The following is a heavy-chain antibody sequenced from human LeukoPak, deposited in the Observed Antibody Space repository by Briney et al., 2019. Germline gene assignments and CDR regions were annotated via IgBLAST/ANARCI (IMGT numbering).Heavy chain of an antibody. CDR1: GYTFTSYG. V-gene: IGHV1-8*01. CDR3: ARGRRAAAGTDFDY. CDR2: MNPNSGNT. D-gene: IGHD6-13*01. Sequence: ASVKVSCKASGYTFTSYGINWVRQATGQGLEWMGWMNPNSGNTGYAQKFQGRVTMTRNTSISTAYMELSSLRSEDTAVYYCARGRRAAAGTDFDYWGQGTLVTVSS. J-gene: IGHJ4*02.